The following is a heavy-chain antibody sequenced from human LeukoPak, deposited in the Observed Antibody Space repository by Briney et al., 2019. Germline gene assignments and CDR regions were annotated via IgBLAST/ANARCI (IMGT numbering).Heavy chain of an antibody. D-gene: IGHD1-14*01. V-gene: IGHV3-53*01. Sequence: QPGGSLRLSCAASGFTVITNDMTWVRQAPGKGLEWVSVLYSDGNTKYADSVQGRFTISRDNSKNTLYLEMNSLSPDDTAVYYRARGVEPLAANTLAYWGQGTLVTVSS. CDR2: LYSDGNT. CDR1: GFTVITND. J-gene: IGHJ4*02. CDR3: ARGVEPLAANTLAY.